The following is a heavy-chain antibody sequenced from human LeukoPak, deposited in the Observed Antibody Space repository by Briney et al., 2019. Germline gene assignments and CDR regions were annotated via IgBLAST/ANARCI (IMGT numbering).Heavy chain of an antibody. Sequence: GGSLRLSCAASGFTFSDYYMSWIRQAPGKGLEWLSYISSSSSYTYYADSVKGRFTISRDNAKNSLYLQMNSLRAEDTAVYYCARGDLGYCSGGSCYGGDYWGQGTLVTVSS. V-gene: IGHV3-11*06. CDR1: GFTFSDYY. J-gene: IGHJ4*02. CDR2: ISSSSSYT. D-gene: IGHD2-15*01. CDR3: ARGDLGYCSGGSCYGGDY.